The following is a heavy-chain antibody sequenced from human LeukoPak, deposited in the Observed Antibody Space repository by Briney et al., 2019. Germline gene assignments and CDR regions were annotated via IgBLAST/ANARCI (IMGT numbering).Heavy chain of an antibody. CDR1: GFTFSSCA. V-gene: IGHV3-30*04. CDR2: ISYDGSNK. Sequence: GGSLRLSCAASGFTFSSCAMHWVRQAPGKGLEWVAVISYDGSNKYYADSVKGRFTISRDNSKNTLYLQMNSLRAEDTAVYYCAKGAYSGSYDAFDIWGQGTMVTVSS. D-gene: IGHD1-26*01. CDR3: AKGAYSGSYDAFDI. J-gene: IGHJ3*02.